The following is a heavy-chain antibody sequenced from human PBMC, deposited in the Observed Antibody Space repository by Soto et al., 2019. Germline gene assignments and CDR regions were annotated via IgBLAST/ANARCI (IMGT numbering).Heavy chain of an antibody. D-gene: IGHD2-8*02. J-gene: IGHJ4*02. CDR2: ISPDGSKT. V-gene: IGHV3-30-3*01. CDR1: GFNFNTYT. Sequence: VQVVESGGGVVQPGRSLRLSCTTSGFNFNTYTFNWVRQAPGKGLEWVAMISPDGSKTNYADALQGRFTISRDNSNNKVFLQMNSLTTEDSAIYFCARGLLEVMVPFDHWGQGTLVTVS. CDR3: ARGLLEVMVPFDH.